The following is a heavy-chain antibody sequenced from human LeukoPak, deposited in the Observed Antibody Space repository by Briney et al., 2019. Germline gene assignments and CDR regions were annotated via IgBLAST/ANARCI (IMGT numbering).Heavy chain of an antibody. J-gene: IGHJ5*02. D-gene: IGHD2-15*01. V-gene: IGHV3-23*01. CDR1: GFTFRNYA. CDR2: ISGSGGST. CDR3: AKGTPLNWFDP. Sequence: GGSLRLSYAASGFTFRNYAMSWVRQAPGKGLEWVSAISGSGGSTYYADSVKGRFTISRDNSKNTLYLQMNSLRAEDTAVYYCAKGTPLNWFDPWGQGTLVTVSS.